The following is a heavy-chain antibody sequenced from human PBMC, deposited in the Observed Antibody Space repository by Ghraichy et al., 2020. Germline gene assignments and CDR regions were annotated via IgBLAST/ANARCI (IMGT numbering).Heavy chain of an antibody. D-gene: IGHD6-19*01. CDR2: ISGSGGST. CDR1: GFTFSSYA. CDR3: AKEHNSSGWC. Sequence: GESLNISCAASGFTFSSYAMSWVRQAPGKGLEWVSAISGSGGSTYYADSVKGRFTISRDNSKNTLYLQMNSLRAEDTAVYYCAKEHNSSGWCRGQGTLVTVSS. V-gene: IGHV3-23*01. J-gene: IGHJ4*02.